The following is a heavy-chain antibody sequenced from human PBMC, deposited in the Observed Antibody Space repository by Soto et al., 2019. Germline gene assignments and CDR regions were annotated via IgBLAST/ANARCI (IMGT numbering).Heavy chain of an antibody. V-gene: IGHV3-11*03. J-gene: IGHJ4*02. Sequence: PGGSLRLSCAGSGFDFSDFHISWVRQAPGKGLEWISYISSSLGHTDYADSAKGRFTISRDNAKSSVFLEMSDLRSDDTAVYYCAANWNFGLNFWGQGTLVTVSS. D-gene: IGHD1-1*01. CDR2: ISSSLGHT. CDR3: AANWNFGLNF. CDR1: GFDFSDFH.